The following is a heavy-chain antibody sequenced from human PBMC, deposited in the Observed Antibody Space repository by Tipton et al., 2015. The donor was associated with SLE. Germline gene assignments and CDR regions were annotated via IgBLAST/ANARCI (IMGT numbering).Heavy chain of an antibody. V-gene: IGHV3-11*06. CDR3: ARAAPGTGDAYEV. J-gene: IGHJ3*01. CDR1: GFLFDDFA. D-gene: IGHD6-13*01. Sequence: SLRLSCAASGFLFDDFAMHWVRQVPGKGLEWLSYISGSSSYTRNADSVKGRFTISRDNAKNSLYLEMNSLRAEDTAVYYCARAAPGTGDAYEVWGQGTMVTISS. CDR2: ISGSSSYT.